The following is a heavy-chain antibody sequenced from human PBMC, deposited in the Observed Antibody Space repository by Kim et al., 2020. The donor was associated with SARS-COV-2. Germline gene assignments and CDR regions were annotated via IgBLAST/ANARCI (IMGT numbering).Heavy chain of an antibody. V-gene: IGHV1-46*01. CDR3: ARVRGGSYDY. CDR2: ST. D-gene: IGHD1-26*01. Sequence: STSYAQKFQGRVTMTRDTSTSTVYMELSSLRSEDTAVYYCARVRGGSYDYWGQGTLVTVSS. J-gene: IGHJ4*02.